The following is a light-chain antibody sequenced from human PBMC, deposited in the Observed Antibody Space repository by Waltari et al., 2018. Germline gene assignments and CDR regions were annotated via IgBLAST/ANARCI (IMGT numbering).Light chain of an antibody. Sequence: ELVLPQSPGSLSSSPGERVTLSCRASQSVSRALAWYQQKPGQAPRLLIFGASNRATGIPDRFSGSGSETDFSLTISRLEPEDFAVYYCQHYVRLPATFGRGTKVEIK. V-gene: IGKV3-20*01. CDR1: QSVSRA. CDR3: QHYVRLPAT. J-gene: IGKJ1*01. CDR2: GAS.